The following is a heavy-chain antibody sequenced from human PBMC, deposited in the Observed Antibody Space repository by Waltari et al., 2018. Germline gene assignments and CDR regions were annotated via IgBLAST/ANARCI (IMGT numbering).Heavy chain of an antibody. D-gene: IGHD3-10*01. CDR3: ARGGVPDAYGSGSHYRNWFEP. V-gene: IGHV4-34*01. CDR1: GGSFSGYH. CDR2: IHYGTT. J-gene: IGHJ5*02. Sequence: QVQLKEWGAGTLKPSETLSLTCAVYGGSFSGYHWSWIRQSPGKGLEWIGEIHYGTTNHNPSLRSRVIISADTSKNQFSLRLTSVTAADTAVYYCARGGVPDAYGSGSHYRNWFEPWGQGTLVTVSS.